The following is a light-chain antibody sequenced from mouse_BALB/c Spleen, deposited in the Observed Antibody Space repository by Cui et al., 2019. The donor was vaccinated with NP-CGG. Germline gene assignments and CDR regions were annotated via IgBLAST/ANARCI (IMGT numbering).Light chain of an antibody. V-gene: IGLV1*01. J-gene: IGLJ1*01. CDR3: ALWYSNHWV. CDR2: GTN. CDR1: TGTVTTSNY. Sequence: AVATQESALTTSPGETVTLTCRSSTGTVTTSNYANWVQEKPDHLFTGLIGGTNNRVPGVPARFSGSLIGNKAALIITGAQTEDEAIYFCALWYSNHWVFGGGTKLTVL.